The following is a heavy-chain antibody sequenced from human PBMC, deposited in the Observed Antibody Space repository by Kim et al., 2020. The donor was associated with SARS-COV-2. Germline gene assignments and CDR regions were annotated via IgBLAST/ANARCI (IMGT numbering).Heavy chain of an antibody. CDR1: EFTFSSCG. CDR2: ISGSGGTK. V-gene: IGHV3-23*01. Sequence: GGSLRLSCAASEFTFSSCGMSWVRQAPGKGLEWVSAISGSGGTKYYADSVKGRFTISRDNSKNTLYLQMNSLRAEDTAVYYCAKDGATKCSRGGTYYFPYFESTGPDCSHPYPTDVWGKGTTPSVSS. J-gene: IGHJ6*04. CDR3: AKDGATKCSRGGTYYFPYFESTGPDCSHPYPTDV. D-gene: IGHD2-15*01.